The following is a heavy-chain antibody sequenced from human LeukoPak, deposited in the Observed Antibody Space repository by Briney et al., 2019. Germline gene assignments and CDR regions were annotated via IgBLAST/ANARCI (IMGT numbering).Heavy chain of an antibody. CDR2: ISAYNGNT. V-gene: IGHV1-18*01. Sequence: GASVKVSCKASGYTFTSYGISWVRQAPGQGLEWMGWISAYNGNTNYAQKLQGRVTMTTDTSTSTAYVKLRSLRSDDTAVYYCARVGVGAYYDFWSGYYYYGMDVWGQGTTVTVSS. CDR1: GYTFTSYG. D-gene: IGHD3-3*01. J-gene: IGHJ6*02. CDR3: ARVGVGAYYDFWSGYYYYGMDV.